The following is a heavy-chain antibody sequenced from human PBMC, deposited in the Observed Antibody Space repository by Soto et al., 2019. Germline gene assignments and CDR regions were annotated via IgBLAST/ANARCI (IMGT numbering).Heavy chain of an antibody. CDR1: GFAFSSFG. J-gene: IGHJ4*02. Sequence: QVQLVESGGGVVQPGRSLRLSCAASGFAFSSFGMHWVRQAPGKGLEWVAVIWYDGSRKYYADSVEGRFTISRDNSKNTLYLQMNSLRAEDTAVYYCAIVFGGYGDYWGQGTLVTVSS. CDR3: AIVFGGYGDY. D-gene: IGHD1-1*01. CDR2: IWYDGSRK. V-gene: IGHV3-33*01.